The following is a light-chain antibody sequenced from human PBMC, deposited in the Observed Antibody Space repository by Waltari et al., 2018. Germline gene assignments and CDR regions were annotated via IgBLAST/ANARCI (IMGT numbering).Light chain of an antibody. Sequence: EVVLTQSPGTLPLSPGEGATLSCRASESVSKFLAWYQQKPGQAPRLLIYHASNRASGIPDRFSGSGFGTDFSLTISRLEPEDFAVYYCQKYDSLPATFGQGTKVEIK. CDR2: HAS. J-gene: IGKJ1*01. V-gene: IGKV3-20*01. CDR3: QKYDSLPAT. CDR1: ESVSKF.